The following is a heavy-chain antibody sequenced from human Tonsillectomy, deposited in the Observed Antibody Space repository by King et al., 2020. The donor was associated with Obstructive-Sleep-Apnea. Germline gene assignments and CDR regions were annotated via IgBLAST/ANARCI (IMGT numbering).Heavy chain of an antibody. D-gene: IGHD3-3*01. Sequence: VQLQQWGAGLLKPSETLSLTCAVYGGSFSGYYWSWIRQPPGKGREWIVEINLSGSTKYNPSLKSRVTISVDTSKNQFSLKVSSVTAADTAVYYCARVEDYFDYWGQGNLVTVSS. J-gene: IGHJ4*02. V-gene: IGHV4-34*01. CDR3: ARVEDYFDY. CDR2: INLSGST. CDR1: GGSFSGYY.